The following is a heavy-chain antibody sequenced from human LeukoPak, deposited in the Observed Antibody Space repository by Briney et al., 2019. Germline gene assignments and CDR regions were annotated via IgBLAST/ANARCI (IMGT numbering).Heavy chain of an antibody. CDR3: ARDTGGYPH. CDR1: GFTFSSYS. D-gene: IGHD2-8*02. Sequence: NPGGSLRLSCAASGFTFSSYSMNWVRQAPGKGLEWVSSISSSSSYMYYADSVKGRFTISRDNAKNSLYLQMNSLRAEDTAVYYCARDTGGYPHWGQGTLVTVSS. CDR2: ISSSSSYM. V-gene: IGHV3-21*01. J-gene: IGHJ4*02.